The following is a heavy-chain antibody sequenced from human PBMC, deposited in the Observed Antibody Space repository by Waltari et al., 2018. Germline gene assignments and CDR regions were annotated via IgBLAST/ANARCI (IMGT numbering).Heavy chain of an antibody. D-gene: IGHD2-2*01. J-gene: IGHJ4*02. CDR3: ASGGRYCSSTSCYASGSYFDY. CDR1: GGTFSSYA. CDR2: IIPILGIA. Sequence: QVQLVQSGAEVKKPGSSVKVSCKDSGGTFSSYAIRWVRQAPGQGLEWKGGIIPILGIANYAQKFQGRVTITADKSTSTAYMELSSLRSEDTAVYYCASGGRYCSSTSCYASGSYFDYWGQGTLVTVSS. V-gene: IGHV1-69*10.